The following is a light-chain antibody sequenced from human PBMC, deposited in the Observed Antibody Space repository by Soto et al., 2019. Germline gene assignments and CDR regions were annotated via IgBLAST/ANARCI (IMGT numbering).Light chain of an antibody. CDR2: WGS. V-gene: IGKV2-28*01. CDR1: QSLLHSNGYTY. Sequence: DIVMTQSPLSLPVTPGEPASISCRSSQSLLHSNGYTYLDWYLQKPGQSPQLLIYWGSNRASGVPDRFSGCGSGTDFTLKISRVDAEDVGVYYCMQARQTPRTLGPWTKVVIK. CDR3: MQARQTPRT. J-gene: IGKJ3*01.